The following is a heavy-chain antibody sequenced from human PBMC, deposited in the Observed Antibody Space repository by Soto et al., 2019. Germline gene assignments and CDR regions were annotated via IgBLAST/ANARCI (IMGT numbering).Heavy chain of an antibody. CDR1: GFTFSSYA. Sequence: EVQLLESGGGLVQPGGSLRLSCAASGFTFSSYAMSWVRQAPGKGLEWVSAISGSGGSTYYADSVKGRFTIARDNSKNTLYLQMNSLRAEDTAVYYCAKDFEQWREPLPFQHWGQGTLVTVSS. D-gene: IGHD6-19*01. V-gene: IGHV3-23*01. CDR2: ISGSGGST. CDR3: AKDFEQWREPLPFQH. J-gene: IGHJ1*01.